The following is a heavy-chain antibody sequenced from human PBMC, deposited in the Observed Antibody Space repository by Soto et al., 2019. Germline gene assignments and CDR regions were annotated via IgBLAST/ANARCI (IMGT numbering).Heavy chain of an antibody. Sequence: TSETLSLTCTVSGGSISNYYWSWIRQPPGKGLEWIGYIYYSGSTNYNPSLKSRVTISVDTSKNQFSLKLSSVTAADTAVYHCARVSPGWELLPDYYYYGMDVWGQGTTVTVSS. J-gene: IGHJ6*02. CDR1: GGSISNYY. CDR2: IYYSGST. D-gene: IGHD1-26*01. CDR3: ARVSPGWELLPDYYYYGMDV. V-gene: IGHV4-59*01.